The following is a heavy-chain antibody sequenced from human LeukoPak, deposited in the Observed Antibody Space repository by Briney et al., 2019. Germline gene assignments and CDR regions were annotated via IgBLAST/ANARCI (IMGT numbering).Heavy chain of an antibody. D-gene: IGHD1-26*01. CDR1: GGSFSGYY. Sequence: SETLSLTCAVYGGSFSGYYWSWIRQPPGKGLEWIGEINHSGSTNYNSSLKSRVTISVDTSKNQFSLKLSSVTAADTAVYYCARVLPSFADYWGQGTLVTVSS. V-gene: IGHV4-34*01. J-gene: IGHJ4*02. CDR3: ARVLPSFADY. CDR2: INHSGST.